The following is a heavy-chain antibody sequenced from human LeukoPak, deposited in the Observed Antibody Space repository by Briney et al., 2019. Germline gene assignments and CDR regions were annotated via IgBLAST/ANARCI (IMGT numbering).Heavy chain of an antibody. J-gene: IGHJ4*02. D-gene: IGHD1-26*01. CDR1: GFTFGSYW. V-gene: IGHV3-7*01. CDR2: IKQDGSEK. Sequence: GGSLRLSCAASGFTFGSYWMSWVRQAPGKGLEWVANIKQDGSEKYYVDSVKGRFTISRDNAKNSLYLQMNSLRAEDTAVYYCAREGGEWELLRTFDYWGQGTLVTVSS. CDR3: AREGGEWELLRTFDY.